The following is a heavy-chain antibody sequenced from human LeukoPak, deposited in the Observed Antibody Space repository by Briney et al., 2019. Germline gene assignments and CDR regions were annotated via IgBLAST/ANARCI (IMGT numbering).Heavy chain of an antibody. V-gene: IGHV4-61*02. CDR3: ARLSTVTTSFDY. D-gene: IGHD4-11*01. CDR2: IYTSGST. Sequence: SETLSLTCTVSGGSISSGSYYWSWLRQPAGKGLEWIGRIYTSGSTNYNPSLKSRVSMSVDTSKNQFSLKLSSVTAADTAVYYCARLSTVTTSFDYWGQGTLVTVSS. J-gene: IGHJ4*02. CDR1: GGSISSGSYY.